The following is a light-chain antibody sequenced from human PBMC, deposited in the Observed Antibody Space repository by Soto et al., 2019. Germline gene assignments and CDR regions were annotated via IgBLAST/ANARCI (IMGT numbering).Light chain of an antibody. CDR2: DAS. V-gene: IGKV3-11*01. CDR3: QQRSNWPPT. CDR1: QSINNN. J-gene: IGKJ5*01. Sequence: EILMTQSPATLSVSPGEGSPLSCRASQSINNNLAWYQQKPGQAPRLLIYDASNRATGIPARFSGSGSGTDFTLTISSLEPEDFAVYYCQQRSNWPPTFGQGTRLEI.